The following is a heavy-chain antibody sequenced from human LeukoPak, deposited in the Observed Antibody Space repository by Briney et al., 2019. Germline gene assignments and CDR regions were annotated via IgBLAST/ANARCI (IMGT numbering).Heavy chain of an antibody. CDR1: GFTFSSYE. J-gene: IGHJ4*02. V-gene: IGHV3-48*03. CDR3: AASLGPRDY. CDR2: ITSTSFTI. Sequence: GGSLRLSCAASGFTFSSYEANWVRQAPGKGLEWISYITSTSFTIYYADSVKGRFTISRDNAKNALYLQMDSLTVEDTALYYYAASLGPRDYWGQGIPVTVSS. D-gene: IGHD7-27*01.